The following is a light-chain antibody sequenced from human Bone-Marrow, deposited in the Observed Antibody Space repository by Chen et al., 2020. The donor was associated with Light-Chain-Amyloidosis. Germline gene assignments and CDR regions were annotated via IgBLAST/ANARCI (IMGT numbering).Light chain of an antibody. CDR3: QSADSSGTYEVR. CDR2: RDT. CDR1: DLPTKY. J-gene: IGLJ2*01. Sequence: SYELTQPPSVSVSPGQTARITCSGDDLPTKYAYWYQQKPGQAPVLVIHRDTERPSGISERFSVYSSGKTDTLTISGVQAEGEADYHGQSADSSGTYEVRFGGGTKLTVL. V-gene: IGLV3-25*03.